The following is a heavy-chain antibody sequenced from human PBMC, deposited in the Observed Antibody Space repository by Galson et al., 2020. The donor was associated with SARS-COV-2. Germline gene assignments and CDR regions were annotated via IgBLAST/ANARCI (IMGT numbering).Heavy chain of an antibody. Sequence: SVKVSCKASGYTFTSNAMNWVRQVPGQGLEWMGWINTNTGNPTYAQRFTGRFVFSLDTSVSTAYLQISSLKAEDTAVYYCARDLEWELPIRYYYYMDVWGKGTTVTVSS. D-gene: IGHD1-26*01. CDR1: GYTFTSNA. V-gene: IGHV7-4-1*02. CDR2: INTNTGNP. J-gene: IGHJ6*03. CDR3: ARDLEWELPIRYYYYMDV.